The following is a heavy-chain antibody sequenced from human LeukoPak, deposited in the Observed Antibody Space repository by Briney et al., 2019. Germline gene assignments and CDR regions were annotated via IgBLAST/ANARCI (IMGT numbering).Heavy chain of an antibody. J-gene: IGHJ4*02. D-gene: IGHD6-6*01. CDR2: IYSDGTT. CDR1: GFXVSSNY. CDR3: ARAFGGSSTGGFDY. V-gene: IGHV3-66*01. Sequence: GGSLRLSCAVSGFXVSSNYINWVREAPGKGLKWVSVIYSDGTTYYADSVKGRFTVSRDNSKNTLYVQMNSLRAEDTAVYYCARAFGGSSTGGFDYWGQGTLVTVSS.